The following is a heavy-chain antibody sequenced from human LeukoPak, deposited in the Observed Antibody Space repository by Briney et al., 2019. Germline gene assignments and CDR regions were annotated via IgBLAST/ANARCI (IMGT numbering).Heavy chain of an antibody. Sequence: PGGSLRLSCAASGFTFSSYSMNWVRQAPGKGLEWVSSISSSSSYIYYADSVKGRFTISRDNAKNSLYLQMNSLRAEDTAVYYCARDLRESGYDYPDRFDYWGQGTLVTVSS. CDR2: ISSSSSYI. CDR1: GFTFSSYS. D-gene: IGHD5-12*01. V-gene: IGHV3-21*01. J-gene: IGHJ4*02. CDR3: ARDLRESGYDYPDRFDY.